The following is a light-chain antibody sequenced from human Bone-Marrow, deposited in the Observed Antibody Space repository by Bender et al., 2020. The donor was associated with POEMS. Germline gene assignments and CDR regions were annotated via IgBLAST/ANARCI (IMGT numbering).Light chain of an antibody. J-gene: IGLJ3*02. CDR3: YSYAGSYTWV. Sequence: QSVLTQPPSASWTPGQRVNISCSGSSSNLGRYYVYWYQQFPGTAPKVLIYKNHERPSGVPDRFSGSKSGNTASLTISGLQAEDEADYHCYSYAGSYTWVFGGGTKLTVL. CDR1: SSNLGRYY. CDR2: KNH. V-gene: IGLV1-47*01.